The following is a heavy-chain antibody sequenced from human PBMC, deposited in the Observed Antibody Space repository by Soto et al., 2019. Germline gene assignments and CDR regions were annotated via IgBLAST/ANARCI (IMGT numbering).Heavy chain of an antibody. CDR2: ISYDGSNK. D-gene: IGHD6-13*01. CDR3: ARDSSAQLGEQTFDY. V-gene: IGHV3-30-3*01. CDR1: GFTFSSYA. Sequence: QVQLVESGGGVVQPGRSLRLSCAASGFTFSSYAMHWVRQAPGKGLEWVAVISYDGSNKYYADSVKGRFTISRDNSKNALDLQMNSLRAEDTAVYYCARDSSAQLGEQTFDYWGQGTLVTVSS. J-gene: IGHJ4*02.